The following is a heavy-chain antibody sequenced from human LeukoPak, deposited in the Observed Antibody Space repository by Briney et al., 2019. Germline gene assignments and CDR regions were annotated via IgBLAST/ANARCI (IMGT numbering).Heavy chain of an antibody. CDR2: IKQDGSEK. V-gene: IGHV3-7*01. CDR1: GFTFSSYW. D-gene: IGHD6-13*01. J-gene: IGHJ4*02. CDR3: ARDGPYSSSWYNYLGY. Sequence: GGSLRLSCAASGFTFSSYWMSWVRQAPGKGLEWVANIKQDGSEKYYVDSVKGRFTISRDNAKNSLYLQMNSLRAEDTAVYYCARDGPYSSSWYNYLGYWGQGTLVTVSS.